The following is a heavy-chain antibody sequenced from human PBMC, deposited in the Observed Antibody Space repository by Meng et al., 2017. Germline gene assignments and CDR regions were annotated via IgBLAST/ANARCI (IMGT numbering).Heavy chain of an antibody. D-gene: IGHD3-10*01. CDR2: ISSSSSYI. CDR1: GFTFSDYY. J-gene: IGHJ4*02. Sequence: GESLKISCAASGFTFSDYYMSWIRQAPGKGLEWVSSISSSSSYIYYADSVKGRFTISRDNAKNSLYLQMNSLRAEDTAVYYCARDGRGGDYWGQGTLVTVSS. V-gene: IGHV3-11*06. CDR3: ARDGRGGDY.